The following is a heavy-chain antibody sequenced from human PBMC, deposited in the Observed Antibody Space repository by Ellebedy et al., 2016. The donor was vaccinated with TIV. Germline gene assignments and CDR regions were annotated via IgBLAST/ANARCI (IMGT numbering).Heavy chain of an antibody. V-gene: IGHV3-48*03. CDR2: ISSSGSTI. J-gene: IGHJ4*02. D-gene: IGHD6-19*01. CDR1: GFTFSSYE. Sequence: PGGSLRLSCAASGFTFSSYEMNWVRQAPGKGLEWVSYISSSGSTIYYADSVKGRFTISRDNAKNSLYLQMNSLRAEDTAVYYCALLAVAGIWGQLFDYWGQGTLVTVSS. CDR3: ALLAVAGIWGQLFDY.